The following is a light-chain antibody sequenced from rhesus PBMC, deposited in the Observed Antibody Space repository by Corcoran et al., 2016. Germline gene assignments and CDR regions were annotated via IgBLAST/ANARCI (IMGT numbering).Light chain of an antibody. Sequence: DIQMTQSPSSLSASVGDTVTITCRASQGISNYLAWYQQKPGKAPKPLLYYATTLERGVPSSFRGSGSRTDFTLPITSLQPEDFAVFYCIQHNNYPPTFGQGTKLKI. CDR1: QGISNY. V-gene: IGKV1S14*01. J-gene: IGKJ1*01. CDR3: IQHNNYPPT. CDR2: YAT.